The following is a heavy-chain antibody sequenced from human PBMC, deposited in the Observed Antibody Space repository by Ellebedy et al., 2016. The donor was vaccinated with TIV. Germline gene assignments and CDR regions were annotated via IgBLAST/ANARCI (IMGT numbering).Heavy chain of an antibody. V-gene: IGHV6-1*01. CDR1: GDSVSTDIS. J-gene: IGHJ6*02. D-gene: IGHD3-10*01. CDR3: ARGWFGSGMGV. CDR2: TYYRSKWNN. Sequence: SQTLSLTCVISGDSVSTDISWNWIRQSPSRGLEWLGRTYYRSKWNNDYAVSLKSRITINPDTSKNLFSLQLNSVTPEDTAVYYCARGWFGSGMGVWGQGTTVTVSS.